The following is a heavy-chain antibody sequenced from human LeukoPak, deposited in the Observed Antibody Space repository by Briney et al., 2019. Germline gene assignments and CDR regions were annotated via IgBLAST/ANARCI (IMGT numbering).Heavy chain of an antibody. V-gene: IGHV3-21*01. CDR1: GFAFNAYT. CDR2: ITSTSAYR. Sequence: GGSLRLSCVGSGFAFNAYTITWVRQAPGKGLEWVSSITSTSAYRQYADSVRGRFTISRDNTKNSLYLQMNTLGAEDTAVYHCARVTARATTLNYYYYFMDVWGKGTTVTVSS. CDR3: ARVTARATTLNYYYYFMDV. J-gene: IGHJ6*03. D-gene: IGHD1-26*01.